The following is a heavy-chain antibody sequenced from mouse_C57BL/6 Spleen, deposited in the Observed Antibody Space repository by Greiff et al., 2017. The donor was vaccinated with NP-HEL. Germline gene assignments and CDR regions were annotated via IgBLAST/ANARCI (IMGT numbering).Heavy chain of an antibody. CDR2: IHPNSGST. V-gene: IGHV1-64*01. CDR1: GYTFTSYW. J-gene: IGHJ2*01. CDR3: ARWDEYGSSYFDY. D-gene: IGHD1-1*01. Sequence: QVQLKQPGAELVKPGASVKLSCKASGYTFTSYWMHWVKQRPGQGLEWIGMIHPNSGSTNYNEKFKSKATLTVDKSSSTAYMQLSSLTSEDSAVYYCARWDEYGSSYFDYWGQGTTLTVSS.